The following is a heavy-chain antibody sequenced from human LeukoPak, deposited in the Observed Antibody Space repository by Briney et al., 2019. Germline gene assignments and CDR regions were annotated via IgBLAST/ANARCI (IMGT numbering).Heavy chain of an antibody. D-gene: IGHD3-10*01. CDR1: GFTFSSYA. V-gene: IGHV3-64*01. CDR2: ISSNGGST. Sequence: GGSLRLSCAAPGFTFSSYAMHWVRQAPGKGLEYVSAISSNGGSTYYANSVKGRFTISRDNSKNTLYLQMGSLRAEDMAVYYCARVEGGGWFDPWGQGTLVTVSS. CDR3: ARVEGGGWFDP. J-gene: IGHJ5*02.